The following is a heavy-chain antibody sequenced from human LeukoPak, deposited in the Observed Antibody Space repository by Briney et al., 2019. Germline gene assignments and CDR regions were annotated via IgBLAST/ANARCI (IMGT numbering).Heavy chain of an antibody. CDR1: GGTFSSYA. D-gene: IGHD1-20*01. CDR3: ARKINWNHSYGMDD. CDR2: IIPIFGTA. V-gene: IGHV1-69*13. Sequence: ASVKVSCKASGGTFSSYAISWVRQAPGQGLEWMGGIIPIFGTANYAQKFQGRVTITADESTSTAYMELSSLRSEDTAVYYCARKINWNHSYGMDDWGQGTTVTVSS. J-gene: IGHJ6*02.